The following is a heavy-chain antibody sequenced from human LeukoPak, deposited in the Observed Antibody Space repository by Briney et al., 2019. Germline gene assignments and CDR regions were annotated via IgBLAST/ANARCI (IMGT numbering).Heavy chain of an antibody. Sequence: GESLKISCKGSGYSFTSYWIGWVRQMPGKGLEWMGIIYPGDSDTRYSPSFQGQVTISADKSISTAYLQWSSLKASDTAMYYCARNTYSSSWDLPYYYYMDVWGKGTTVTVSS. D-gene: IGHD6-13*01. V-gene: IGHV5-51*01. J-gene: IGHJ6*03. CDR2: IYPGDSDT. CDR3: ARNTYSSSWDLPYYYYMDV. CDR1: GYSFTSYW.